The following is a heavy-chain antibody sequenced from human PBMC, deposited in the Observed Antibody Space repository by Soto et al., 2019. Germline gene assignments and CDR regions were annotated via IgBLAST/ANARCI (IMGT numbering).Heavy chain of an antibody. J-gene: IGHJ4*02. D-gene: IGHD2-2*01. CDR2: ISYDGSNK. CDR1: GFTFSSYA. CDR3: AIDGNIVLVPADYFDY. Sequence: GGSLRLSCAASGFTFSSYAMHWVRQAPGKGLEWVAVISYDGSNKYYADSVKGRFTISRDNSKNTLYLQMNSLRAEDTAVYYCAIDGNIVLVPADYFDYWGQGTLVTVSS. V-gene: IGHV3-30-3*01.